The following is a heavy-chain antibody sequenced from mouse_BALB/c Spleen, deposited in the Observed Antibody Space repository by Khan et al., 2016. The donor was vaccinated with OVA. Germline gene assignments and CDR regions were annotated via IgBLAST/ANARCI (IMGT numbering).Heavy chain of an antibody. CDR2: IRLTSDNYAT. Sequence: EVKLEVPGGGLVQPGGSMKLSCVASGFTFSSYWMSLVRQSPEKGLEWVAEIRLTSDNYATHYAESVKGKFTISRDDSNSRLYLQMNSLRAEDTGIYYCTARAYAMDYGGQGTSVTVSS. J-gene: IGHJ4*01. CDR3: TARAYAMDY. CDR1: GFTFSSYW. V-gene: IGHV6-3*01. D-gene: IGHD3-3*01.